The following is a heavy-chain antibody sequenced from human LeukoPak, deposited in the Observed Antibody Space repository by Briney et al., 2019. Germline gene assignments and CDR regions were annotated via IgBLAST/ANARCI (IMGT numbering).Heavy chain of an antibody. CDR1: GGTFSSYA. J-gene: IGHJ4*02. Sequence: ASVKVSCKASGGTFSSYAISWVRQAPGQGLEWMGWINPNSGGTNYAQKFQGRVTMTRDTSISTAYMELSRLRSDDTAVYYCAREGDFSVYDSSGYYRDYWGQGTLVTVSS. V-gene: IGHV1-2*02. CDR2: INPNSGGT. CDR3: AREGDFSVYDSSGYYRDY. D-gene: IGHD3-22*01.